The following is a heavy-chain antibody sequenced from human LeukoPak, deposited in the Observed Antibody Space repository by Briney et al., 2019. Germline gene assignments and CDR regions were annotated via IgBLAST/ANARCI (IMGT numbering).Heavy chain of an antibody. CDR3: ARDPYYDSSGYYYVWNFDY. D-gene: IGHD3-22*01. CDR1: GGTFSSYA. J-gene: IGHJ4*02. Sequence: ASVKVSCKASGGTFSSYAISWVRQAPGQGLEWMRGIIPIFGTANYAQKFQGRVTITADESTSTAYMELSSLRSEDTAVYYCARDPYYDSSGYYYVWNFDYWGQGTLVTVSS. V-gene: IGHV1-69*13. CDR2: IIPIFGTA.